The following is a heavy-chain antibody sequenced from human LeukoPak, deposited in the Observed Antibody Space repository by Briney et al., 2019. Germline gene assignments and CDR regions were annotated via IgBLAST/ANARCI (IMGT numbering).Heavy chain of an antibody. CDR2: K. CDR3: ARDLPHYYDSSGYYPFDY. J-gene: IGHJ4*02. D-gene: IGHD3-22*01. V-gene: IGHV3-33*01. Sequence: KYYADSVKGRFTISRDNSKNTLYLQMNSLRAEDTAVYYCARDLPHYYDSSGYYPFDYWAREPWSPSPQ.